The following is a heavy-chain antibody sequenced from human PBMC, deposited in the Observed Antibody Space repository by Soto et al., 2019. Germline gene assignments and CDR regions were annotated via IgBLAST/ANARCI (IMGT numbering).Heavy chain of an antibody. CDR1: GGSISSGGYY. CDR2: IYYSGST. CDR3: ARYYYDSSGFDY. D-gene: IGHD3-22*01. Sequence: SETLSLTCTVSGGSISSGGYYWSWIRQHPGKGLEWIGYIYYSGSTNYNPSLKTRVTISVDMSKNQFSLKLSSVTAADTAVYYCARYYYDSSGFDYWGQGTLVTVSS. J-gene: IGHJ4*02. V-gene: IGHV4-61*08.